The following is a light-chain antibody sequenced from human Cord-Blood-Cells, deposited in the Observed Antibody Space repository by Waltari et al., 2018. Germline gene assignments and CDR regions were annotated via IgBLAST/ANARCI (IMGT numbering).Light chain of an antibody. CDR1: SSDVGGYNY. CDR2: DVS. J-gene: IGLJ1*01. V-gene: IGLV2-11*01. Sequence: QSALTQPRSVSGSPGQSVTISCTGTSSDVGGYNYVSWYQQHPGKAPKLMIYDVSKRPAGVAIRLSSSKSGTTASVTISGLHAQDEADYYCSSYAGSYTYVVATGTKVTVL. CDR3: SSYAGSYTYV.